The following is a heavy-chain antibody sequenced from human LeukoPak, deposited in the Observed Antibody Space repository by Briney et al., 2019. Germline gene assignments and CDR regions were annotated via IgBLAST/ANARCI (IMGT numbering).Heavy chain of an antibody. D-gene: IGHD3-3*01. CDR3: AKGTPDDFWSGYYRPKFDY. CDR1: GFIFSHYT. V-gene: IGHV3-23*01. Sequence: GGSLRLSCAASGFIFSHYTMTWVRQAPGKGLEWVSSINGSGDATKYADSVKGRFTISRDNSKNTLYLQMNSLRAEDTAVYYCAKGTPDDFWSGYYRPKFDYWGQGTLVTVSS. J-gene: IGHJ4*02. CDR2: INGSGDAT.